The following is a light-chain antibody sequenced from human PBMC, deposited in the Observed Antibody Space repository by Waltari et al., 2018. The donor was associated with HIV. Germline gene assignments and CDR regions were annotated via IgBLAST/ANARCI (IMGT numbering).Light chain of an antibody. Sequence: DIQMTQSPSTLSASVGDRVTITCRASQSISYWLAWYQQKPGRAPKLLIHKASSLESGVPSRFSGSGSGTEFTLTISSLQPDDFATYYCQQSNSYSYTFGQGTKLEIK. CDR1: QSISYW. CDR3: QQSNSYSYT. J-gene: IGKJ2*01. V-gene: IGKV1-5*03. CDR2: KAS.